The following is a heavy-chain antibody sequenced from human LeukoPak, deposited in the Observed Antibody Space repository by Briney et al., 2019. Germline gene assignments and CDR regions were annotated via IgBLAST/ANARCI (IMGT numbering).Heavy chain of an antibody. V-gene: IGHV3-21*01. D-gene: IGHD6-6*01. CDR2: ISSSSSYI. J-gene: IGHJ4*02. CDR1: GFTFSSYS. CDR3: ARGIAACRGPPFIDY. Sequence: GGSLRLSCAASGFTFSSYSMNWVRQAPGKGLEWVSSISSSSSYIYYADSVKGRFTISRDNAKNSLYLQMNSLRAEDTAVYYCARGIAACRGPPFIDYWGQGTLVTVSS.